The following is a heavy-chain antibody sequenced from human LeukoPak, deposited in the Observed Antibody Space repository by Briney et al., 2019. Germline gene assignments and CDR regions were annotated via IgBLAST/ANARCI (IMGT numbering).Heavy chain of an antibody. CDR2: ISSSSSYI. D-gene: IGHD6-13*01. Sequence: PGGSLRLFCAASGFTFSSYSVNWVRQAPGKGLEWVSSISSSSSYIYYADSVKGRFTISRDNAKNSLYLQMNSLRAEDTAVYYCERGRGQQQRANWFNPWAREPWSPFPQ. V-gene: IGHV3-21*01. J-gene: IGHJ5*02. CDR1: GFTFSSYS. CDR3: ERGRGQQQRANWFNP.